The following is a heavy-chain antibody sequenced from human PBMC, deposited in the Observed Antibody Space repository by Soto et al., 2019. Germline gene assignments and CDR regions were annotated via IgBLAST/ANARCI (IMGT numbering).Heavy chain of an antibody. CDR1: GGSISSRIW. CDR2: IYHSGTT. J-gene: IGHJ2*01. D-gene: IGHD4-17*01. CDR3: ASPGDNGDRRVWYFDL. Sequence: QVQLQESGPGLVKPSGTLSLTCAVSGGSISSRIWWNWVRQPPGKGLEWIGEIYHSGTTNYSPSLKSRVTISVDKSKNQFSLKLNSVTAADTAVYYCASPGDNGDRRVWYFDLWGRGTQVTVSS. V-gene: IGHV4-4*02.